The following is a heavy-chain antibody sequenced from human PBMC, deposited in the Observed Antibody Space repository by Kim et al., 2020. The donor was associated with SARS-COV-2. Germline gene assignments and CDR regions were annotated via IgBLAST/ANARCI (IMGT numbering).Heavy chain of an antibody. CDR2: IYPGDSDT. V-gene: IGHV5-51*01. Sequence: GESLKISCKGSGYSFTSYWICWVRQMPGKGLEWMGIIYPGDSDTRYSPSFQGQVTISADKSISTAYLQWSSLKASDTAMYYCARYHASHSIAPSYYFDYCGQGTLVTVSS. CDR1: GYSFTSYW. J-gene: IGHJ4*02. CDR3: ARYHASHSIAPSYYFDY. D-gene: IGHD6-6*01.